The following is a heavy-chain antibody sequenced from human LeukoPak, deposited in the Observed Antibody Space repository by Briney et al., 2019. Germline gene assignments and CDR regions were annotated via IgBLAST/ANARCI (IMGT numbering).Heavy chain of an antibody. CDR3: ARGSGYLYYIDY. V-gene: IGHV4-39*07. CDR1: GGFISSSSYY. J-gene: IGHJ4*02. D-gene: IGHD3-3*01. Sequence: PSETLSLTCNVSGGFISSSSYYWGWIRQPPGKGLEWIGSISYLGSTNYNASLKSRVTVSLDTSKNQFSLKLSSVTAADTAVYYCARGSGYLYYIDYWGQGTLVTVSS. CDR2: ISYLGST.